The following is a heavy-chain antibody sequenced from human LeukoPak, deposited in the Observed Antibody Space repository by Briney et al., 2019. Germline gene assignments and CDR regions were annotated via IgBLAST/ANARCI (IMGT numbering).Heavy chain of an antibody. CDR2: LKGDNGDI. J-gene: IGHJ4*02. V-gene: IGHV3-11*06. CDR3: ARVLRGYASYEGN. Sequence: GGSLRLSCAASGFTFSDYYMSWIRQTPGKGLEYLSYLKGDNGDINYADSVRGRFTISRDNTKNSLYLQMNNLRAEDTAVYYCARVLRGYASYEGNWGQGTLVTVSS. CDR1: GFTFSDYY. D-gene: IGHD5-12*01.